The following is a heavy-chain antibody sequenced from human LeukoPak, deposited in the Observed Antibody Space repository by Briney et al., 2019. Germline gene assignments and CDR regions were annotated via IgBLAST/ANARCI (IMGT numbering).Heavy chain of an antibody. CDR1: GGSISSSIYY. V-gene: IGHV4-39*01. D-gene: IGHD3-10*01. J-gene: IGHJ6*02. Sequence: SETLSLTCTVSGGSISSSIYYWGWIRQPPGKGLEWIGNIYYSGTTYYNPSLKGRVTISVDTSKNQFSLKLSSVAAADTAVYYCARSDCITSTCYYFYGADIWGQGSTVSVSS. CDR2: IYYSGTT. CDR3: ARSDCITSTCYYFYGADI.